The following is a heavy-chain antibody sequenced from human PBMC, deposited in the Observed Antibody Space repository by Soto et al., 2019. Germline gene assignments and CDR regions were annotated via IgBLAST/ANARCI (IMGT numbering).Heavy chain of an antibody. V-gene: IGHV1-18*01. J-gene: IGHJ6*02. Sequence: QVQLVQSGAEVKKPGSSVKVSCKASGYTFTRSGISWVRQAPGQGPEWMGGSSSYNGDTNYAQMVQARGTMTTDTSTSTAYMELRSLRSDDTAVYYCAREGVAPYYYYGMDVWGQGTPVTVSS. CDR3: AREGVAPYYYYGMDV. D-gene: IGHD5-12*01. CDR1: GYTFTRSG. CDR2: SSSYNGDT.